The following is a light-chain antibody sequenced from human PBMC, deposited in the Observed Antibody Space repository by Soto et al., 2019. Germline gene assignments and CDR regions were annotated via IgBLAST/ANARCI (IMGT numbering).Light chain of an antibody. CDR1: QSISTY. Sequence: DIHMTQSPLSLSASVGDRVTITCRASQSISTYLNWYQQKPGKAPKFLIYAASTLQSGVPSRFSGSGSGADFTLTISSLHPEDFATYYCQQSYSTPFTFGPGTTVDIK. CDR2: AAS. V-gene: IGKV1-39*01. J-gene: IGKJ3*01. CDR3: QQSYSTPFT.